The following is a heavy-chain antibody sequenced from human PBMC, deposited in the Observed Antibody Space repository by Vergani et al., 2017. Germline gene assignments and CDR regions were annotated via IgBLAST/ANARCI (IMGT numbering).Heavy chain of an antibody. D-gene: IGHD6-6*01. CDR1: GFTFSSYW. CDR3: AREGIAARGTPFDY. CDR2: IKQDGREK. J-gene: IGHJ4*02. Sequence: EVQLVESGGGLVQPGGSLRLSCAASGFTFSSYWMSWVRQAPGKGLEWVANIKQDGREKYYVDSVKGRFTISRDNAKNSLYLQMNSLRAEDTAVYYCAREGIAARGTPFDYWGQGTLVTVSS. V-gene: IGHV3-7*01.